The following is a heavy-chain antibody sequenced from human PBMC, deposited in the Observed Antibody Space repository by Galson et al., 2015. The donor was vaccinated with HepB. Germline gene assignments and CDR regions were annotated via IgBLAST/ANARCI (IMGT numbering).Heavy chain of an antibody. CDR2: ISGSGGST. CDR1: GFTFSSYA. V-gene: IGHV3-23*01. D-gene: IGHD6-19*01. Sequence: SLRLSCAASGFTFSSYAVSWVRQAPGKGLEWVSAISGSGGSTYYADSVKGRFTISRDNSKNTLYLQMNSLRAEDTAVYYCAKTTTSSGRGRDFDYWGQGTLVTVSS. CDR3: AKTTTSSGRGRDFDY. J-gene: IGHJ4*02.